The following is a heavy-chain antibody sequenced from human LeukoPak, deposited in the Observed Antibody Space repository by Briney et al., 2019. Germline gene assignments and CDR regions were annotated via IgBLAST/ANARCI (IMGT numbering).Heavy chain of an antibody. Sequence: AGSLSLSCAASGFTFSGSAMHWVRQGPGKGQEGVGRIRSKANSYAKEYAASVKGSFTISRDDSKNTAYLQMNSLKTEDTAVYYCTTDLRTVREDYWGQGTLVTVSS. CDR2: IRSKANSYAK. V-gene: IGHV3-73*01. CDR1: GFTFSGSA. J-gene: IGHJ4*02. D-gene: IGHD4-17*01. CDR3: TTDLRTVREDY.